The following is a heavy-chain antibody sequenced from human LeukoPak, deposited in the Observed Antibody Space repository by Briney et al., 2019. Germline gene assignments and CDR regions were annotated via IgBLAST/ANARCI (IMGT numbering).Heavy chain of an antibody. Sequence: PSETLSLTCTVSGGSIRSFYWSWIRQPPGKGLEWIGYIFYSGSTNYNPSLKSRVTISVDTSKNQFSLKLSSVTAADTAVYYCARGYYDFWSGYYPGYFDYWGQGTLVTVSS. J-gene: IGHJ4*02. V-gene: IGHV4-59*08. CDR3: ARGYYDFWSGYYPGYFDY. CDR1: GGSIRSFY. CDR2: IFYSGST. D-gene: IGHD3-3*01.